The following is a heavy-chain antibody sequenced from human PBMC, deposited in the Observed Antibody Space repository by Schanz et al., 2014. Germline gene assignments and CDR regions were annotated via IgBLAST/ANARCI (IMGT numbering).Heavy chain of an antibody. CDR2: ISTSGTYM. CDR3: ARKMKLGVYGGKGHDSLDI. J-gene: IGHJ3*02. Sequence: EVLLMESGGGLVKPGGSLRLSCVASGFAFSSFAMTWVRQAPGRGLEWVSSISTSGTYMYIADSLKGRLTISRDDAKNTLYLQMNTLRAEDTAVYYCARKMKLGVYGGKGHDSLDIWGQGTMVTVSS. V-gene: IGHV3-21*01. D-gene: IGHD4-17*01. CDR1: GFAFSSFA.